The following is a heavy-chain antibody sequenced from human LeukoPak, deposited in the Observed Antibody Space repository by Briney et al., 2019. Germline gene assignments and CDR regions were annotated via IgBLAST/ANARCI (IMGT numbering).Heavy chain of an antibody. CDR3: AHDILTGYSKFDY. D-gene: IGHD3-9*01. Sequence: GGSLRLFCAASGFTFSSYGMHWVRQAPGKGLEWVAVISYDGSNKYYADSVKGRFTISRDNSKNTLYLQMNSLRAEDTAVYYCAHDILTGYSKFDYWGQGTLVTVSS. V-gene: IGHV3-30*18. CDR1: GFTFSSYG. CDR2: ISYDGSNK. J-gene: IGHJ4*02.